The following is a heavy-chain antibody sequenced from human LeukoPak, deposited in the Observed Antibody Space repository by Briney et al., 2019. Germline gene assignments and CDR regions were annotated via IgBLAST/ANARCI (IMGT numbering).Heavy chain of an antibody. CDR3: ARGYYDSSGYYYGYFQH. V-gene: IGHV4-59*08. CDR1: GGSISNSF. CDR2: IYYTGNT. D-gene: IGHD3-22*01. J-gene: IGHJ1*01. Sequence: SETLSLTCTVSGGSISNSFWSWIRQPPGKGLEGIAYIYYTGNTKYNPSLKSRVTISVDTSKNQLSLKLSSVTAADTAVYYCARGYYDSSGYYYGYFQHWGQGTLVTVSS.